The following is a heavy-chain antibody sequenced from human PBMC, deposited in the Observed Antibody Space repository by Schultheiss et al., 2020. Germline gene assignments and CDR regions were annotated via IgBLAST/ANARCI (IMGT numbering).Heavy chain of an antibody. CDR2: INHSGST. Sequence: SQTLSLTCTVSGGSISSYYWSWIRQPPGKGLEWIGEINHSGSTNYNPSLKSRVTISVDTSKNQFSLKLSSVTAADTAVYYCATRVRDKEPAAPFDYWGQGTLVTVSS. J-gene: IGHJ4*02. CDR1: GGSISSYY. D-gene: IGHD2-2*01. V-gene: IGHV4-34*01. CDR3: ATRVRDKEPAAPFDY.